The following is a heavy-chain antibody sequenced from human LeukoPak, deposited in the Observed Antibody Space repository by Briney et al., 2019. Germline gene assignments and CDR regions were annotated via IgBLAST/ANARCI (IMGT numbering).Heavy chain of an antibody. CDR1: GFTFSSYW. Sequence: PGGSLRLSCAASGFTFSSYWMSWVRQAPGKGLEWVANIKQDGSEKYYVDSVKGRFTISRDNAKNSLYLQMNSLRAEDTAVYYCARDGDYGDSHDAFDIWGQGTMVTVSS. D-gene: IGHD4-17*01. V-gene: IGHV3-7*01. J-gene: IGHJ3*02. CDR2: IKQDGSEK. CDR3: ARDGDYGDSHDAFDI.